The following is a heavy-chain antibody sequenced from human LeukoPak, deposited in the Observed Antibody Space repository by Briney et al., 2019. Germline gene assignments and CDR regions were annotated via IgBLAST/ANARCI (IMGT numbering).Heavy chain of an antibody. V-gene: IGHV4-61*02. D-gene: IGHD3-22*01. CDR2: IYTSGST. CDR3: ARESSYYAMIVGSYYYYMDV. J-gene: IGHJ6*03. CDR1: GGSISSGSYY. Sequence: SETLSLTCTVSGGSISSGSYYWSWIRQPAGTGLEWIGRIYTSGSTNYNPSLKSRVTISVDTSKNQFSLKLSSVTAADTAVYYCARESSYYAMIVGSYYYYMDVWGKGTTVTISS.